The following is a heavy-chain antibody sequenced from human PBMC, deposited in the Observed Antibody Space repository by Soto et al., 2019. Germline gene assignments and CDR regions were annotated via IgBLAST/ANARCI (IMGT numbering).Heavy chain of an antibody. CDR2: IGTAGDT. Sequence: GGSLRLSCAASGFTFSSYDMHWVRQATGKGLEWVSAIGTAGDTYYPGSVKGRFTISRENAKNSLYLQMNSLRAEDTAVYYCARGIGKIMVRGVIIGDYYYGMDVWGQGTTVTVSS. CDR1: GFTFSSYD. CDR3: ARGIGKIMVRGVIIGDYYYGMDV. V-gene: IGHV3-13*01. D-gene: IGHD3-10*01. J-gene: IGHJ6*02.